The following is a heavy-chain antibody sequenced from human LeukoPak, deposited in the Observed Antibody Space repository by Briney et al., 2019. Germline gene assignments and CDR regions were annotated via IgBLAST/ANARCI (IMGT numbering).Heavy chain of an antibody. CDR1: GFTFGGRL. V-gene: IGHV3-74*01. D-gene: IGHD2-8*01. CDR2: IKDDGSTT. Sequence: TGGSLRRSSAVSGFTFGGRLMHWVRPAPGNGLVWVALIKDDGSTTNYADSVKGRFTASRDDAKNTVYLQMSSLRAEDTAVYYCHPLAFVTNWGQGTLVTVSS. CDR3: HPLAFVTN. J-gene: IGHJ4*02.